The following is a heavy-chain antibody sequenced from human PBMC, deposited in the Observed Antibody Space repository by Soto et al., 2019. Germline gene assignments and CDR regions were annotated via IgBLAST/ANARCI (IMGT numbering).Heavy chain of an antibody. CDR1: GYTFTSYG. J-gene: IGHJ6*02. V-gene: IGHV1-18*01. D-gene: IGHD2-15*01. CDR2: ISAYNGNT. Sequence: GASVKVSCKASGYTFTSYGISWVRQAPGQGLEWMGWISAYNGNTIYAQKFQGRVTMTEDTSTDTAYMELSSLRSEDTAVYYCATVRSSCSGGSCYLHGMDVWGQGTTVTVSS. CDR3: ATVRSSCSGGSCYLHGMDV.